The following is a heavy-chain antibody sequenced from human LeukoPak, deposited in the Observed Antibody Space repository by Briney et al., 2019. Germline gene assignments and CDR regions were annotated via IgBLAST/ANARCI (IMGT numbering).Heavy chain of an antibody. V-gene: IGHV3-7*03. CDR2: IKKDGSEK. D-gene: IGHD3-10*01. CDR1: GFTFSSYW. CDR3: AKDPYYYGSGNYFDY. J-gene: IGHJ4*02. Sequence: PGGALRLSCAASGFTFSSYWMSWVRQAPGKGLEWVANIKKDGSEKYYVDSVKGRFTISRDNAKTSLYLQMNSLRAEDTAVYYCAKDPYYYGSGNYFDYWGQGTLVTVSS.